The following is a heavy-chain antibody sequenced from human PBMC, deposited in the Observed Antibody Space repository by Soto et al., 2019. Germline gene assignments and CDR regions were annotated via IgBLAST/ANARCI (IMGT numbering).Heavy chain of an antibody. CDR1: GYTFTSYW. V-gene: IGHV5-51*01. Sequence: HGESLKISCKCSGYTFTSYWIGWVRQMPGKGLEWMGIIYPGDSDTRYSPSFQGQVTISADKSISTAYLQWSSLKASDTAMYYCARHRAWQQLVLGYFDYWGQGTLVTVSS. D-gene: IGHD6-13*01. J-gene: IGHJ4*02. CDR3: ARHRAWQQLVLGYFDY. CDR2: IYPGDSDT.